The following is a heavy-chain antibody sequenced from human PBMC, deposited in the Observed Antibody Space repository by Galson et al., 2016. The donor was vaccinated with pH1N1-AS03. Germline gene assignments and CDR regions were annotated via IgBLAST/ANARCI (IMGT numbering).Heavy chain of an antibody. V-gene: IGHV3-15*01. CDR2: IKSEGDGGVAS. CDR3: TTAHGSGPSEFDY. J-gene: IGHJ4*01. Sequence: SLRLSCAASGFIFRNVWMTWVRQAPGKRLEWVGHIKSEGDGGVASDHAAPVKGRFTISRDDSESTLYLQMNSLKSEDTGVYYCTTAHGSGPSEFDYWGHGTLVTGSS. D-gene: IGHD3-10*01. CDR1: GFIFRNVW.